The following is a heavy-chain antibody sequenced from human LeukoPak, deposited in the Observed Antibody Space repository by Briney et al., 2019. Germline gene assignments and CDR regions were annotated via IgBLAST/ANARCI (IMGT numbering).Heavy chain of an antibody. J-gene: IGHJ6*04. V-gene: IGHV3-11*04. D-gene: IGHD3-10*02. Sequence: GGSLRLSCAASGFTFSDYYMSWIRQAPGKGLQWVSYISTGGSTIYYADSVKGRFTISRDNAKNSLYLQMNSLRAEDTAVYYCAELGITMIGGVWGKGTTVTISS. CDR2: ISTGGSTI. CDR3: AELGITMIGGV. CDR1: GFTFSDYY.